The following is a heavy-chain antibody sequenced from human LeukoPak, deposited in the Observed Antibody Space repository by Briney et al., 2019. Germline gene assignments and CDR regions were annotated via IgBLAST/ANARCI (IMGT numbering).Heavy chain of an antibody. CDR3: ARDRTYYYYYMDV. CDR1: GFTFSSYW. V-gene: IGHV3-7*01. J-gene: IGHJ6*03. CDR2: IKQDGSEK. Sequence: GGSLRLSXAASGFTFSSYWMSWVRQAPGKGLEWVANIKQDGSEKYYVDSVKGRFTISRDNAKNSLYLQMNSLRAEDTAVYYCARDRTYYYYYMDVWGKGTTVTVSS.